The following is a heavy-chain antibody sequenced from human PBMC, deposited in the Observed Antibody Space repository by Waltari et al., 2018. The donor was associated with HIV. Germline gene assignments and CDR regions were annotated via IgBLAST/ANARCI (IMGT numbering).Heavy chain of an antibody. CDR3: ARSGSYLLHNDF. Sequence: QVQLQESGPGLVKPSETLSLTCTVSGGSINNYYWSWIRQPPGKGLEWIGYVYYTGNTYYNPSLKSRVTMSVDASKNQFSLKLSSVTAADTAVYYCARSGSYLLHNDFWGQGILVTVSS. V-gene: IGHV4-59*01. CDR2: VYYTGNT. D-gene: IGHD3-10*01. CDR1: GGSINNYY. J-gene: IGHJ4*02.